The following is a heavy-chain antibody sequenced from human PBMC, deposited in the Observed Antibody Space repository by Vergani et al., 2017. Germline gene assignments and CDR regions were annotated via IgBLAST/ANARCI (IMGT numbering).Heavy chain of an antibody. V-gene: IGHV4-61*02. CDR2: IYTSGST. CDR1: GGSISSGSYY. J-gene: IGHJ4*02. CDR3: ARDAEMATIS. Sequence: QVQLQESGPGLVKPSQTLSLTCTVSGGSISSGSYYWSWIRQPAGKGLEWIGRIYTSGSTNYNPSLKSRVTISVDTSKNQFSLKLSSVTAADTAVYYCARDAEMATISWGQGTLVTVSS. D-gene: IGHD5-24*01.